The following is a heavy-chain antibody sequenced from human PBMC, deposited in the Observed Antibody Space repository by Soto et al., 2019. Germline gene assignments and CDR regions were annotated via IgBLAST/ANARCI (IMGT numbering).Heavy chain of an antibody. CDR1: GGSISSYY. Sequence: PWETLSLTCTVSGGSISSYYWSWIRQPAGNGLECIGRIYTSGSTNYKPSLKSRVTMSVDTSKNQFSLKLSSVTAAGTAVYYCARYSYDYVWGTLDYWGQGTLVTVSS. V-gene: IGHV4-4*07. CDR3: ARYSYDYVWGTLDY. CDR2: IYTSGST. D-gene: IGHD3-16*01. J-gene: IGHJ4*02.